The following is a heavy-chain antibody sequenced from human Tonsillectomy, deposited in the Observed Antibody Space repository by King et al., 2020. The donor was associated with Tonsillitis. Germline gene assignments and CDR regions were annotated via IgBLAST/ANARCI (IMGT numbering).Heavy chain of an antibody. D-gene: IGHD1-26*01. CDR3: ARDGRLNYYYYGMNV. J-gene: IGHJ6*02. Sequence: VQLQESGPGLVKPSETLSLTCTVSGGSISSYYWSWIRQPAGKGLEWIGRIYTSGSTNYNPSLKSRVTMSVDTSKNQFSLKLSFVTAADPAVYYCARDGRLNYYYYGMNVWGQGTTVTVSS. CDR2: IYTSGST. CDR1: GGSISSYY. V-gene: IGHV4-4*07.